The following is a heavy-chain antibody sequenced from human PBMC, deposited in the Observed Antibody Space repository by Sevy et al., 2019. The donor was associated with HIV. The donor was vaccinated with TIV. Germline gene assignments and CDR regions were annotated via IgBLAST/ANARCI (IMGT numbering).Heavy chain of an antibody. J-gene: IGHJ6*03. V-gene: IGHV3-53*01. CDR3: VGGGYDYYYMDV. Sequence: GGSLRLSCAASGFTVSSNYMSWVRQAPGKGLEWVSVVYSGGSTYYADSVKGRLTISRDNSKNRLYLQMNSLRAEDTAVYYCVGGGYDYYYMDVWGKGTTVTVSS. D-gene: IGHD2-15*01. CDR2: VYSGGST. CDR1: GFTVSSNY.